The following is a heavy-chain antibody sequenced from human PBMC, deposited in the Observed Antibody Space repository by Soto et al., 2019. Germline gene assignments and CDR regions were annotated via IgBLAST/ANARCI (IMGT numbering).Heavy chain of an antibody. J-gene: IGHJ4*02. V-gene: IGHV4-4*02. CDR3: ASHLVMTGMRGFDH. D-gene: IGHD3-9*01. CDR2: IRNNGGAA. Sequence: QVQLQESGPGLVTPSGTLSLTCAVSSGSIFSSNWWSWVRQPPGKGLEWIGEIRNNGGAANYNPSLRSRVIISVDTSKNEFSLKLFSVTAADTAVYYCASHLVMTGMRGFDHWGLGTLVTVSS. CDR1: SGSIFSSNW.